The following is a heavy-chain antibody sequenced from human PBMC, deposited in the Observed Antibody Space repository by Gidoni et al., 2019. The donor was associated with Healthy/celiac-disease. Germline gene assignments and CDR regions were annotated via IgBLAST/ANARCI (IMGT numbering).Heavy chain of an antibody. CDR2: IYYSGST. Sequence: HVQLQESGPGLVQPSETLCLTCTVSGGSGSSYYWSWIRHPPGKGLEWIGYIYYSGSTNDNPALKSLVTISVDTSKNQFSLKLSSVTAADTAVYYCARETRDRGAEWYFDLWGRGTLVTVSS. D-gene: IGHD3-10*01. CDR3: ARETRDRGAEWYFDL. CDR1: GGSGSSYY. V-gene: IGHV4-59*02. J-gene: IGHJ2*01.